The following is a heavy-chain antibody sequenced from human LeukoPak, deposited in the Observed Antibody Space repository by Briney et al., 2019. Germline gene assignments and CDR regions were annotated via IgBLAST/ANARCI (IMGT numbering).Heavy chain of an antibody. CDR1: GGSISSGSYY. CDR2: IYTSGST. V-gene: IGHV4-61*02. CDR3: ARWYYDFWSGYHHYFDY. J-gene: IGHJ4*02. D-gene: IGHD3-3*01. Sequence: PSQTLSLTCTVSGGSISSGSYYWSWIRQPAGKGLEWIGRIYTSGSTYYNPSLKSRVTISVDTSKNQFSLKLSSVTAADTAVYYCARWYYDFWSGYHHYFDYWGQGTLVTVSS.